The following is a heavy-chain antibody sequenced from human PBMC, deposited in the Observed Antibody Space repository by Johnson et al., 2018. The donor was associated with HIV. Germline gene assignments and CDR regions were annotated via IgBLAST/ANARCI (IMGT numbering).Heavy chain of an antibody. CDR1: GFIFSIYG. CDR2: IRYDGSNK. CDR3: TTDVPGGPYYNAFDI. Sequence: QVQLVESGGGVVRRGGSLRLSCAASGFIFSIYGMHWVRQAPGKGLEWVAFIRYDGSNKDYVDSVKGRFTISRDNSKNTLYLQMNSLKTEDTALYYCTTDVPGGPYYNAFDIWGQGTMVTVSS. J-gene: IGHJ3*02. V-gene: IGHV3-30*02. D-gene: IGHD1-26*01.